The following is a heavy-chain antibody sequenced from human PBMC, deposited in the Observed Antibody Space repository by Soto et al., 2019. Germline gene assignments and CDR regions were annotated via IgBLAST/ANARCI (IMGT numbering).Heavy chain of an antibody. CDR3: ARGPYDSRGYRGYYFDY. CDR1: GGSISSGGYS. Sequence: QLQLQESGSGLVKPSQTLSLTCAVSGGSISSGGYSRSWIRQPPGKGLEWIGYIYHSGSTYYNPSLKSRVTIAVDRSKNQFSLKLSSVPAADTAVYYCARGPYDSRGYRGYYFDYWGQGTLVTVSS. CDR2: IYHSGST. V-gene: IGHV4-30-2*01. J-gene: IGHJ4*02. D-gene: IGHD3-22*01.